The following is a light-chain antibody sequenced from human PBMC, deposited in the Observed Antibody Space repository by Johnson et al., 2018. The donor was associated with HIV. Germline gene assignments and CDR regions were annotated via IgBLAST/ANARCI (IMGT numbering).Light chain of an antibody. V-gene: IGLV1-51*01. CDR2: DNN. Sequence: QSLLTQPPSVSAAPGQKVTISCSGSSSNIGNNFVSWYQHLPGTTPKLLIYDNNKRPSGIPDRFSGSKSGTSATLGITALQTGDEADYYCGTWDSSLGGFYVFGTGTKVTVL. CDR3: GTWDSSLGGFYV. J-gene: IGLJ1*01. CDR1: SSNIGNNF.